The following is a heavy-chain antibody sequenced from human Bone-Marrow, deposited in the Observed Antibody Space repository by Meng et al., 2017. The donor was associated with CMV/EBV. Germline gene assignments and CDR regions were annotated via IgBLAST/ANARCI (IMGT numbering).Heavy chain of an antibody. J-gene: IGHJ4*02. CDR3: ARGNSYAHIFDY. V-gene: IGHV3-21*01. D-gene: IGHD5-18*01. CDR2: ISSSSSYI. Sequence: GGSLRLSCAASGFTFSSYSMNWVRQAPGKGLEWVSSISSSSSYIYFADSVKGRFTISRDNAKTSLYLQMNSLRAEDTAVYYCARGNSYAHIFDYWGQGTLVTVSS. CDR1: GFTFSSYS.